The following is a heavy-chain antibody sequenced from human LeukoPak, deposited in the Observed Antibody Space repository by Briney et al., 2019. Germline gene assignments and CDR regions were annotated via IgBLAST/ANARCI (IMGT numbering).Heavy chain of an antibody. CDR3: ARDINGYYYDSHGYYPTDL. J-gene: IGHJ5*02. CDR2: ISVYNGNT. V-gene: IGHV1-18*01. Sequence: GASVKVSCKASGYIFTSYGISWVRQAPGQGLEWMGWISVYNGNTNYQQRLQGRVTMTTDTSTTTAYMELRSLRSDDTAVYYCARDINGYYYDSHGYYPTDLWGQGTLVTVSS. D-gene: IGHD3-22*01. CDR1: GYIFTSYG.